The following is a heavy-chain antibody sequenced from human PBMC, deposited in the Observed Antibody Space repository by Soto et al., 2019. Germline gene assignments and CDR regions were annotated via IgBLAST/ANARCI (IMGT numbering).Heavy chain of an antibody. V-gene: IGHV3-74*01. J-gene: IGHJ4*02. CDR3: ARLHVATGSSGCDY. CDR1: GFALSSSW. D-gene: IGHD6-19*01. CDR2: IKSDGSST. Sequence: GGSRRLSCAASGFALSSSWTPWVRRAPGKGLVWVSRIKSDGSSTSYADSVKGRFTISRDNTKDTLFLQMNSLRVEDTAIYYCARLHVATGSSGCDYWGQGTLVTVSS.